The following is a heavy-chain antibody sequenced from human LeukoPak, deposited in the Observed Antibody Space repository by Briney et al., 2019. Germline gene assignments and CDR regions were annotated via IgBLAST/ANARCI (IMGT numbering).Heavy chain of an antibody. D-gene: IGHD5-18*01. CDR2: IIPFFGTA. J-gene: IGHJ6*03. V-gene: IGHV1-69*06. CDR1: GYTFTRHY. Sequence: GASVKVSCKASGYTFTRHYMHWVRQAPGQGLEWMGGIIPFFGTANYAQKFQGRVTITADKSTNTAYMELSSLRSEDTAVYYCAGGRYSPRLSPTMNYYYYYYMGVWGKGTAVTVSS. CDR3: AGGRYSPRLSPTMNYYYYYYMGV.